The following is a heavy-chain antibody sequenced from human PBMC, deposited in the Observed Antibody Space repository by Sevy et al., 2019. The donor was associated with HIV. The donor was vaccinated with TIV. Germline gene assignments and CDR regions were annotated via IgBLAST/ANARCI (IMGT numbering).Heavy chain of an antibody. CDR2: IYSGGST. D-gene: IGHD3-22*01. J-gene: IGHJ2*01. V-gene: IGHV3-53*01. CDR1: GFTVSSNY. CDR3: ARVRITMIVVVMDCYLDL. Sequence: GGSLRLSCAASGFTVSSNYMSWVRQAPGKGLEWVSFIYSGGSTYYADSVEGRFTISRDNSKNTLYLQMNSLRAEDTAVYYSARVRITMIVVVMDCYLDLRGRGTLVTVSS.